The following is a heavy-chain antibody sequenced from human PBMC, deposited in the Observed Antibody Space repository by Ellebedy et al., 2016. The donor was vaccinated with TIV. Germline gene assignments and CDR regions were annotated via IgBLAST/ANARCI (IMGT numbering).Heavy chain of an antibody. CDR3: ARVAAARSFDY. CDR2: INHSGST. Sequence: SETLSLXXAVYGGSFGGYYWSWIRQPPGKGLEWIGEINHSGSTNYNPSLKGRVTISVDTSKNQFSLKLSSVTAVDTAVYYCARVAAARSFDYWGQGTLVTVSS. D-gene: IGHD6-6*01. CDR1: GGSFGGYY. J-gene: IGHJ4*02. V-gene: IGHV4-34*01.